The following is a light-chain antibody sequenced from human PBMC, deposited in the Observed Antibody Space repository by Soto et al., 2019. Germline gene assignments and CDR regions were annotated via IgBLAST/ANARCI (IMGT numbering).Light chain of an antibody. CDR3: SSYTTSSTRV. CDR1: SSDVGGYKF. J-gene: IGLJ3*02. V-gene: IGLV2-14*01. Sequence: QSVLTQPASVSGSPGQSITISCTGTSSDVGGYKFVSWYQQHPGKAPKLMIHEVSNRPSGVSNRFSGSKSGNTASLTISGLQAEDEADYYCSSYTTSSTRVFGGGTKVTVL. CDR2: EVS.